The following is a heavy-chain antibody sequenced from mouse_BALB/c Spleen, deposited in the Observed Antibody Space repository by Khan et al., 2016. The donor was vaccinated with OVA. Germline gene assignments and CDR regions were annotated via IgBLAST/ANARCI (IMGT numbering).Heavy chain of an antibody. CDR2: INPSNGYT. V-gene: IGHV1-4*01. J-gene: IGHJ3*01. CDR1: GYTFTSYT. D-gene: IGHD2-14*01. Sequence: VQLQQSGAELARPGASVKMSCKASGYTFTSYTIHWIKRRPGQGLEWIGFINPSNGYTNYNQKFKDKDTLNADKSSTTVYMQLSSLTSDDTAVYNCVRDGAYHRNDGWFAYWGQGTLVTVSA. CDR3: VRDGAYHRNDGWFAY.